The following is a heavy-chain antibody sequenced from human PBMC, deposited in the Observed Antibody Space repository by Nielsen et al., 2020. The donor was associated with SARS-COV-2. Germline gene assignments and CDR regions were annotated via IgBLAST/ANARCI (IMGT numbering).Heavy chain of an antibody. CDR2: IHPSGNT. CDR3: AKGTDSRKQGY. CDR1: GGSFSGYY. J-gene: IGHJ4*02. Sequence: SETLSLTCAAYGGSFSGYYWNWIRQPPGKGLEWIGEIHPSGNTNYNPSLESRVTMSLDTSKNQFSLKLSSVTAADTAVYYCAKGTDSRKQGYWGQGTLVTVSA. V-gene: IGHV4-34*01. D-gene: IGHD6-13*01.